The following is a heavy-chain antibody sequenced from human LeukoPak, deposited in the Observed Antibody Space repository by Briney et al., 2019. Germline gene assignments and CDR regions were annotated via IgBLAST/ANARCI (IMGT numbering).Heavy chain of an antibody. CDR1: GFTVSSNY. Sequence: GGSLRLSCAASGFTVSSNYMSWVRQAPGKGLEWVSIIYSGGSTYYADSVKGRFTISRDNSKNTLYLQMNSLRAEDTAVYYCAREGYYGSGSPPSLYFDYWGQGTLVTVSS. D-gene: IGHD3-10*01. CDR2: IYSGGST. J-gene: IGHJ4*02. CDR3: AREGYYGSGSPPSLYFDY. V-gene: IGHV3-53*01.